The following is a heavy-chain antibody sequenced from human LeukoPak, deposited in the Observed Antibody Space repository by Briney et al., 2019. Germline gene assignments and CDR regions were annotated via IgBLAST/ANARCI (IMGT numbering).Heavy chain of an antibody. Sequence: PGGSLRLSCAASGFTFSIYAMSWVRQAPGKGLEWVSTISGNTNTYYPGSVKGRFTISRDNSKNTLNLQMNSLRAEDTAVYYCARVPSGWDPGPIDYWGQGTLVTVSS. CDR2: ISGNTNT. V-gene: IGHV3-23*01. CDR3: ARVPSGWDPGPIDY. J-gene: IGHJ4*02. CDR1: GFTFSIYA. D-gene: IGHD6-19*01.